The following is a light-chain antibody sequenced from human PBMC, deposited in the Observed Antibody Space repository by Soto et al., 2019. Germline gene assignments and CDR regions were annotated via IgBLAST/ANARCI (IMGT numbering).Light chain of an antibody. V-gene: IGKV3-20*01. CDR2: GAS. Sequence: IVLTQSPGTLSLSPGERTTLSCRASQSISRYLAWYQQKPGRGPRLLIYGASSRATGTPDRFSGSGSGTDFTLTINRLEPEDFALYYCQQYGSSPPTFGQGTKVEIK. J-gene: IGKJ1*01. CDR3: QQYGSSPPT. CDR1: QSISRY.